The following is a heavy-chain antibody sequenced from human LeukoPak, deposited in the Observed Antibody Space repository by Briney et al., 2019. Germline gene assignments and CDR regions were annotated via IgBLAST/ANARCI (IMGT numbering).Heavy chain of an antibody. CDR1: GFTFSSYA. J-gene: IGHJ6*02. Sequence: GGSLRLSCAASGFTFSSYAMSWVRQAPGKGLEWVSAISGSGGSTYYADSVKGRFTISRDSSKNTLYLQMNSLRAEDTAVYYCARDRWELLSNSYHYCGLDVWGQGTTVTVSS. CDR2: ISGSGGST. V-gene: IGHV3-23*01. D-gene: IGHD2-15*01. CDR3: ARDRWELLSNSYHYCGLDV.